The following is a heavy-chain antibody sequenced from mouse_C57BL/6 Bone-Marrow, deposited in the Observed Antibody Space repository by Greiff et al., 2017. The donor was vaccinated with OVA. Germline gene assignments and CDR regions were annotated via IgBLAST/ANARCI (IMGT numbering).Heavy chain of an antibody. CDR3: ALIYLDY. CDR2: IYPGDGDT. D-gene: IGHD1-1*01. Sequence: VQLQQSGPELVKPGASVKISCKASGYAFSSSWMNWVKQRPGKGLEWIGRIYPGDGDTNYNGKFKGKATLTADKSSSTAYMQLSSLTSEDSAVYFCALIYLDYWGQGTTLTVSS. V-gene: IGHV1-82*01. CDR1: GYAFSSSW. J-gene: IGHJ2*01.